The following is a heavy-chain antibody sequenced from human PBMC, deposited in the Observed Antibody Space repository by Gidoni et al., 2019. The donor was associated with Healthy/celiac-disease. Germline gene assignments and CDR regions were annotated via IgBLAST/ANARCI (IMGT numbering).Heavy chain of an antibody. CDR2: INHSGST. V-gene: IGHV4-34*01. D-gene: IGHD3-10*01. J-gene: IGHJ4*02. CDR3: ARGRYYYGSGISRLDY. Sequence: QVQLQQLGAGLLKPSETLSLTCAVYGGSFSGYYWSWIRQPPGKGLEWIGEINHSGSTNYNPSLKSRVTISVDTSKNQFSLKLSSVTAADTAVYYCARGRYYYGSGISRLDYWGQGTLVTVSS. CDR1: GGSFSGYY.